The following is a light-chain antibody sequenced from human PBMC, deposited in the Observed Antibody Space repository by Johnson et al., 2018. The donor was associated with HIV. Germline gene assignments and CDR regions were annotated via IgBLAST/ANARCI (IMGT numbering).Light chain of an antibody. Sequence: QSVLTQPPSVSAAPGQKVTISCSGSNSNIGNNYVSWYQQVPGTAPRLVIYDTIKRHSGIPDRFSGSKSGTSATLGITGLQTGDEADYYCGTWDSSLNAYVFGAATKVAVL. CDR1: NSNIGNNY. CDR3: GTWDSSLNAYV. CDR2: DTI. V-gene: IGLV1-51*01. J-gene: IGLJ1*01.